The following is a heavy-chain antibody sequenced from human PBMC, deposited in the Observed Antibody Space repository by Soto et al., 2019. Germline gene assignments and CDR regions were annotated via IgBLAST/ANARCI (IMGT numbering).Heavy chain of an antibody. J-gene: IGHJ6*02. CDR3: AREKAYYYGMDV. V-gene: IGHV3-33*01. Sequence: QVQLVESGGGVVQPGRSLRLSCAASGFTFSSYGMHWVRQAPGKGLEWVAVIWYDGSNKYYADSVKGRFTISRDNSKNTLYLQMNCLRAEDTAVYYCAREKAYYYGMDVWGQGTTVTVSS. CDR2: IWYDGSNK. CDR1: GFTFSSYG.